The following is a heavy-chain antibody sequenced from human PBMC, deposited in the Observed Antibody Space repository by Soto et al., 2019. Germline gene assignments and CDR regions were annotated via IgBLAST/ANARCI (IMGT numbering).Heavy chain of an antibody. D-gene: IGHD4-17*01. CDR2: INAGNGNT. J-gene: IGHJ5*02. Sequence: ASVKVSCKASGYTFTSYAMHWVRQAPGQRLEWMGWINAGNGNTKYSQKFQGRVTITRDTSASTAYMELSSLRSEDTAVYYCARRIGYGDYTPRYFYPWGLGTLLTISS. CDR1: GYTFTSYA. CDR3: ARRIGYGDYTPRYFYP. V-gene: IGHV1-3*01.